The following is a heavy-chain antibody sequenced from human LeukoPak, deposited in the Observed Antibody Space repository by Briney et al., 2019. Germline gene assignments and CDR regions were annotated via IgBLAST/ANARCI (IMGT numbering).Heavy chain of an antibody. CDR2: INPGNGDT. D-gene: IGHD2-15*01. CDR1: GYTFTSYA. CDR3: ARERWHCRVNCYSVYYYALDV. V-gene: IGHV1-3*01. J-gene: IGHJ6*02. Sequence: ASVKVSCKASGYTFTSYAMHWVRQAPGQRLEWLGWINPGNGDTKYSQNFQGRVTVTSDTSAAAAYVGLNSLTSEDTAVYYCARERWHCRVNCYSVYYYALDVWGQGTTATVSS.